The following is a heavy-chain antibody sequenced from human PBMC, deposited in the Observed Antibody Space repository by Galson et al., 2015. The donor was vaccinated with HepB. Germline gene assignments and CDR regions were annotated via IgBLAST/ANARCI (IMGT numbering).Heavy chain of an antibody. Sequence: SLRLSCAASGFTFGDYAMHWVRQAPGKGLEWVSGISWNSGSIGYADSVKGRFTISRDNAKNSLYLQMNSLRAEDTALYYCAKAVSITMIADAFDIWGQGTMVTVSS. CDR3: AKAVSITMIADAFDI. J-gene: IGHJ3*02. V-gene: IGHV3-9*01. CDR1: GFTFGDYA. CDR2: ISWNSGSI. D-gene: IGHD3-22*01.